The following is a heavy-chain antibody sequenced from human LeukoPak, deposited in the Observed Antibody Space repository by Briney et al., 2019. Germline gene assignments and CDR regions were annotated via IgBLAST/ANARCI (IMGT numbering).Heavy chain of an antibody. J-gene: IGHJ4*02. CDR1: GGSISRRSCC. D-gene: IGHD1-26*01. CDR2: IYYSGST. V-gene: IGHV4-39*01. CDR3: ARQVYIGTHYFDY. Sequence: PSETLSLTCTVSGGSISRRSCCWGWIRHPPGKGLEWIGTIYYSGSTYYNPSLKSRVTISVDTSKNQFSLRLSSVTAADTAVYYCARQVYIGTHYFDYWGQGTLVTVSS.